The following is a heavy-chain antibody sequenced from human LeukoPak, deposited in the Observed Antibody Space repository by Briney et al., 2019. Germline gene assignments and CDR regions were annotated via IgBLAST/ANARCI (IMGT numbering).Heavy chain of an antibody. CDR1: GGSVSSGSYY. V-gene: IGHV4-61*01. CDR2: IYYSGST. Sequence: SETLSLTCTVSGGSVSSGSYYWSWIRQPPGKGLEWIGYIYYSGSTNYNPSLKSRVTISVDTSKNQFSLKLSSVTAADTAVYYCATPGGDYDSSSYAFDIWGQGTMVTVSS. D-gene: IGHD3-22*01. J-gene: IGHJ3*02. CDR3: ATPGGDYDSSSYAFDI.